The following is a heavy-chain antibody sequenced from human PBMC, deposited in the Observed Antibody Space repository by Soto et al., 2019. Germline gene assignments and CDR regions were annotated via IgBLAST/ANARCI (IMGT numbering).Heavy chain of an antibody. CDR3: ARDLVLWFGELQGFDY. Sequence: QVQLVQSGAEVKKPGASVKVSCKASGYTFTSYAMHWVRQAPGQRLEWMGWINAGNGNTKYSQKFQGRVTITRDTSASTAYMELSSLRSENTAVNYCARDLVLWFGELQGFDYWGQGTLVTVSS. J-gene: IGHJ4*02. D-gene: IGHD3-10*01. CDR1: GYTFTSYA. CDR2: INAGNGNT. V-gene: IGHV1-3*01.